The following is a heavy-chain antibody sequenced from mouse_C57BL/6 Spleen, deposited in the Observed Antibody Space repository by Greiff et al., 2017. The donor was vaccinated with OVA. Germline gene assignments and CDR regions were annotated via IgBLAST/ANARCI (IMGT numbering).Heavy chain of an antibody. V-gene: IGHV1-50*01. CDR3: AAGRTGHYFDY. Sequence: QVQLQQPGAELVKPGASVKLSCKASGYTFTSYWMQWVKQRPGQGLEWFGEIDPSDSYTNYNQKFKGKATLTVDTSSSTAYMQLSSLTSEDSAVYYCAAGRTGHYFDYWGQGTTLTVSS. CDR1: GYTFTSYW. D-gene: IGHD4-1*01. CDR2: IDPSDSYT. J-gene: IGHJ2*01.